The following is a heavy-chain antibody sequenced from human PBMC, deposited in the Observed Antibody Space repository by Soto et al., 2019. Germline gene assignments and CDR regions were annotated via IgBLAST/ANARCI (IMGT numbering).Heavy chain of an antibody. CDR1: GYIFTDHC. V-gene: IGHV5-51*01. Sequence: EVQVVQSGAEVKEPGESLKISCKGSGYIFTDHCIVWVRQMAGKGLEWVGIICPGYSNIIYSPAVQGQVTISADMSISTASLRWSSLKASDTAIYYCARRHYCRCDCTINPDYYSGMDVWGQGTTVTVSS. CDR3: ARRHYCRCDCTINPDYYSGMDV. D-gene: IGHD2-21*02. J-gene: IGHJ6*02. CDR2: ICPGYSNI.